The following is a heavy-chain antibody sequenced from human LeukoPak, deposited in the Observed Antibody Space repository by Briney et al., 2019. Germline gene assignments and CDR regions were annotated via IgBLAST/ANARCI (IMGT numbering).Heavy chain of an antibody. CDR1: GFTFSSYA. J-gene: IGHJ4*02. CDR2: ISYDGSNK. CDR3: ARDRSSAAGPRWIFDY. V-gene: IGHV3-30*04. Sequence: TGGSLRLSCAASGFTFSSYAMHWVRQAPGKGLEWVAVISYDGSNKYYADPVKGRFTISRDNSKNTLYLQMNSLRAEDTAVYYCARDRSSAAGPRWIFDYWGQGTLVTVSS. D-gene: IGHD6-13*01.